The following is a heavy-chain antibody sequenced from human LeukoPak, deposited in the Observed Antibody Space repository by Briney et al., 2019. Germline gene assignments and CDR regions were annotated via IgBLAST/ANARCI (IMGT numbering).Heavy chain of an antibody. CDR1: GFTFSSYG. V-gene: IGHV3-30*02. D-gene: IGHD3-9*01. CDR2: IRYDGSNK. Sequence: GGSLRLSCAASGFTFSSYGMHWVRQAPGKGLEWVAFIRYDGSNKYYADSVKGRFTISRDNSKNTLYLQMNSLRPEDTAVYYCAKDLDILTGYSYYFDYWGQGTLVTVSS. J-gene: IGHJ4*02. CDR3: AKDLDILTGYSYYFDY.